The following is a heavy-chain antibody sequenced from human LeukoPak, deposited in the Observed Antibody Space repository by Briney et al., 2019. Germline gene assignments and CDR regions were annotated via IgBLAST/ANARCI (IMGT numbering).Heavy chain of an antibody. CDR1: RFTFSSYG. CDR2: IQYDGSNE. Sequence: GGSLRLSCAASRFTFSSYGMHWVRQAPGKGVEWVAYIQYDGSNEQYADSVKGRFSISRDSSKNILYLQMNSLGAEDTAVYYCAKDRCSNGVGCYYYYMDVWGKGTTVTISS. CDR3: AKDRCSNGVGCYYYYMDV. V-gene: IGHV3-30*02. D-gene: IGHD2-8*01. J-gene: IGHJ6*03.